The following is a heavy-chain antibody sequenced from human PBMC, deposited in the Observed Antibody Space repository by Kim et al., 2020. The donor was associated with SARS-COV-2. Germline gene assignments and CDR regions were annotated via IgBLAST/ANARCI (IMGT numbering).Heavy chain of an antibody. CDR2: GT. CDR3: ARIRAVESFDL. Sequence: GTNYAQKFQGRVTMTRDTSISTAYMELSRLRSDDTAVYYCARIRAVESFDLWGRGTLVTVSS. D-gene: IGHD6-19*01. V-gene: IGHV1-2*02. J-gene: IGHJ2*01.